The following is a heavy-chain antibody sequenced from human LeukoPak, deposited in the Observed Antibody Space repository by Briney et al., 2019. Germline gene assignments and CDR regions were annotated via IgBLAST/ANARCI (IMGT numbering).Heavy chain of an antibody. D-gene: IGHD5-24*01. J-gene: IGHJ4*02. Sequence: GGSLRLSCAVSGFSVTNNYMSWVRQAPGKGLEWVSVFYVGGATYYADSVKGRFTISRDNSENTLYLQMKSLRAGDTAVYYCARGDGYNFFDYWGQGTLVTVSS. CDR1: GFSVTNNY. V-gene: IGHV3-53*01. CDR2: FYVGGAT. CDR3: ARGDGYNFFDY.